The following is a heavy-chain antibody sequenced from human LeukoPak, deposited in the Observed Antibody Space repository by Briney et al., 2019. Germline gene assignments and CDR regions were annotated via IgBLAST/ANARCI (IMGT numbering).Heavy chain of an antibody. CDR2: INNSGST. J-gene: IGHJ6*03. CDR1: GGAFSVYY. Sequence: SETLSLTCAVYGGAFSVYYWGWIRQPPGEGLEWSLEINNSGSTNYNPSPKSRDTTSVDTSKNQFSLKLSSVTAADTAVYYCARVRAAAGPRYYYYSYYMDVWGKGTTVSVSS. D-gene: IGHD6-13*01. CDR3: ARVRAAAGPRYYYYSYYMDV. V-gene: IGHV4-34*01.